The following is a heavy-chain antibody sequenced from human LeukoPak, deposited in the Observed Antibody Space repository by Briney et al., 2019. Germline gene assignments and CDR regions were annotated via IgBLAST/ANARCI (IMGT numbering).Heavy chain of an antibody. Sequence: GGSLRLSCAASGFTFSSYAMSWVRQAPGKGLEWVSAISGSGGSTYYADSVKGRFTISRDNSKNTLYLQMNSLRAEDTAVYYCAKARQGLRLGESDYWGQGTLVTVSS. CDR1: GFTFSSYA. J-gene: IGHJ4*02. CDR2: ISGSGGST. V-gene: IGHV3-23*01. CDR3: AKARQGLRLGESDY. D-gene: IGHD3-16*01.